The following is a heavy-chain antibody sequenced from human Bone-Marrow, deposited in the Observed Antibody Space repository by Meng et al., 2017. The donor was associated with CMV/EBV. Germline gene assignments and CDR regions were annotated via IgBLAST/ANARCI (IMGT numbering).Heavy chain of an antibody. J-gene: IGHJ4*02. Sequence: GESLKISCAASGFTFSSYAMHWVRQAPGKGLEWVAVISYDGSNKYYADSVKGRFTISRDNSKNTLYLQMNSLRAEDTAVYYCARRIQPYYFAYWGQGTLVTVDS. CDR3: ARRIQPYYFAY. CDR1: GFTFSSYA. CDR2: ISYDGSNK. V-gene: IGHV3-30*04. D-gene: IGHD5-18*01.